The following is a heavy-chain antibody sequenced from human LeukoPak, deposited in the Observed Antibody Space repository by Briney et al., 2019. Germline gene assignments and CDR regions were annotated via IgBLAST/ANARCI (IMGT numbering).Heavy chain of an antibody. CDR3: ARDSSSGQYYFDY. CDR1: GGSISYYY. J-gene: IGHJ4*02. Sequence: SETLSLTCTVSGGSISYYYWSWIRQPPGKGLEWIGYIYYSGSTNYNPSLKSRVTISVDTSKNQFSLKLSSVTAADTAVYYCARDSSSGQYYFDYWGQGTPVTVSS. CDR2: IYYSGST. V-gene: IGHV4-59*01. D-gene: IGHD6-19*01.